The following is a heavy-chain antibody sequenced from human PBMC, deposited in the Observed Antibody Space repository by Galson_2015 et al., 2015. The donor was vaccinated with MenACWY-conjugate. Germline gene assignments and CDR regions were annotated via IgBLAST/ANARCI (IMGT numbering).Heavy chain of an antibody. CDR1: GFTFSSYA. CDR3: AKEKAGAGVGACDI. J-gene: IGHJ3*02. Sequence: SLRLSCAASGFTFSSYAMSWVRQAPGKGLQWVSAITGSGDGTYYADSVKGRFTISRDNPKNTVFLQTNTLGADDTAIYYCAKEKAGAGVGACDIWGQGTTVTVSS. V-gene: IGHV3-23*01. CDR2: ITGSGDGT.